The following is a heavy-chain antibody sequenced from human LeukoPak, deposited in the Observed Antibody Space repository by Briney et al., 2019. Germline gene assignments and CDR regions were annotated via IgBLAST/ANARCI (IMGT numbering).Heavy chain of an antibody. J-gene: IGHJ5*02. CDR3: ARLNWFDP. Sequence: SVKVSCKASGGTFSSYAISWVRQAPGQGLEWVGRIIPILGIANYAQKFQGRVTITADKSTSTAYMELSSLRSEDTAVYYCARLNWFDPWGQGTLVTVSS. CDR2: IIPILGIA. V-gene: IGHV1-69*04. CDR1: GGTFSSYA.